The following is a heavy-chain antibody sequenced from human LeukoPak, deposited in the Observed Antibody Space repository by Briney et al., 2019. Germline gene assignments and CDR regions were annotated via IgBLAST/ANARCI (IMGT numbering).Heavy chain of an antibody. J-gene: IGHJ4*02. CDR3: VRELGTATPAN. Sequence: PGGSLRLSCIASGFSFRTNWMHWVRQAPGKGLVWVSRLNPDGDTTGYADSVKGRFTISRDNAKNTVYLQLNSLTAEDTALYYCVRELGTATPANWGQGTLVTVSS. CDR1: GFSFRTNW. D-gene: IGHD1/OR15-1a*01. CDR2: LNPDGDTT. V-gene: IGHV3-74*01.